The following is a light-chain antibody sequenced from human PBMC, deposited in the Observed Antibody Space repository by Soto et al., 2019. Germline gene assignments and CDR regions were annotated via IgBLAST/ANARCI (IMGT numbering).Light chain of an antibody. J-gene: IGLJ1*01. CDR1: SGHSSYI. CDR3: ETWDSNTRV. CDR2: LEGSGSY. V-gene: IGLV4-60*02. Sequence: QPVLTQSSSASASLGSSVKLTCTVSSGHSSYIIAWHQQQPGKAPRYLMKLEGSGSYNKGSGVPDRFSGSSSGADRYLTISNLQFEDEADYYCETWDSNTRVFGTGTKLTVL.